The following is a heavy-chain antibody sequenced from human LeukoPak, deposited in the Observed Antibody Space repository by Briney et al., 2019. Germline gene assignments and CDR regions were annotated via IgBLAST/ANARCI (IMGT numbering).Heavy chain of an antibody. CDR2: IYTSGST. V-gene: IGHV4-4*07. CDR1: GGSISSYH. Sequence: SETLSLTCTVSGGSISSYHWSWIRQPAGKGLEWIGRIYTSGSTNYNPSLKSRVTMSVDTSKNQFSLKLSSVTAADTAVYYCARGKVAAGTRYYYGMDVWGQGTTVTVSS. J-gene: IGHJ6*02. CDR3: ARGKVAAGTRYYYGMDV. D-gene: IGHD6-13*01.